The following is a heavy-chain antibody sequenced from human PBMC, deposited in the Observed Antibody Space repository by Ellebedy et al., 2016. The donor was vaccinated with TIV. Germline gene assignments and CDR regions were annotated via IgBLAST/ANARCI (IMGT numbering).Heavy chain of an antibody. CDR1: GFTFSSYE. CDR2: ISSSGSTI. Sequence: PGGSLRLSCAASGFTFSSYEMNWVRQAPGKGLEWVSYISSSGSTIYYADSVKGRFTISRDNAKNSLYLQMNSLRAEDTAVYYCARGSSSWYLYYGMDVWGQGTTVTVSS. D-gene: IGHD6-13*01. CDR3: ARGSSSWYLYYGMDV. J-gene: IGHJ6*02. V-gene: IGHV3-48*03.